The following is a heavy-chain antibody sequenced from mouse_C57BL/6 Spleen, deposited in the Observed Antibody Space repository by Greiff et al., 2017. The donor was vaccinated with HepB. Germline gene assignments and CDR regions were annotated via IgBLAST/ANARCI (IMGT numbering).Heavy chain of an antibody. CDR3: ARAYGSQYYFDY. V-gene: IGHV1-52*01. D-gene: IGHD1-1*01. J-gene: IGHJ2*01. CDR1: GYTFTSYW. CDR2: IDPSDSET. Sequence: VKLQQPGAELVRPGSSVKLSCKASGYTFTSYWMHWVKQRPIQGLEWIGNIDPSDSETHYNQKFKDKATLTVDKSSSTAYMQLSSLTSEDSAVYYCARAYGSQYYFDYWGQGTTLTVSS.